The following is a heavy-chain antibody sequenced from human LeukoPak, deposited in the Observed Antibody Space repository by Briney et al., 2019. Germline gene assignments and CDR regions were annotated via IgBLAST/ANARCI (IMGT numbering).Heavy chain of an antibody. J-gene: IGHJ4*02. Sequence: GGSLRLSCAGSGFTFSSYWMSWVRQAPGKGLEWVANIKQDGSEKYYVDSVKGRFTISRDNAKNSLYLQMNSLRAEDTAVYYCAEGITPGYWGQGTLVTVSS. CDR1: GFTFSSYW. D-gene: IGHD3-16*01. V-gene: IGHV3-7*01. CDR2: IKQDGSEK. CDR3: AEGITPGY.